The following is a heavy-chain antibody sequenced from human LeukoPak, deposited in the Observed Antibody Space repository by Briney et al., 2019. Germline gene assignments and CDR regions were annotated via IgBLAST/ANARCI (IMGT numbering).Heavy chain of an antibody. CDR1: GYTFTSYG. CDR2: ISAYNGNP. CDR3: ARTLIWLRSPTSSTEDYFDY. V-gene: IGHV1-18*01. D-gene: IGHD3/OR15-3a*01. Sequence: GASVKVSCKASGYTFTSYGISWVRQAPGQGRGWMGWISAYNGNPNTAQTLKGRVTMTTDTSTSTAYMELRSLRSDDTAVYYCARTLIWLRSPTSSTEDYFDYWGQGTLVTVSS. J-gene: IGHJ4*02.